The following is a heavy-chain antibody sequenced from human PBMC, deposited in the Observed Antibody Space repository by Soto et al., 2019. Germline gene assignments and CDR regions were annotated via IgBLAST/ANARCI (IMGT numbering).Heavy chain of an antibody. D-gene: IGHD3-22*01. CDR3: AILGTYYFDNSDNYFDF. V-gene: IGHV1-3*01. J-gene: IGHJ4*02. Sequence: ASVKVSCKASGYTLTRYSIHWVRQAPGQSLEWMGWINAGNGNTKYSQRFQGRVTITRDTSATTAYMDLSGLRSEDTAVYYCAILGTYYFDNSDNYFDFWGQGTLVTSPQ. CDR2: INAGNGNT. CDR1: GYTLTRYS.